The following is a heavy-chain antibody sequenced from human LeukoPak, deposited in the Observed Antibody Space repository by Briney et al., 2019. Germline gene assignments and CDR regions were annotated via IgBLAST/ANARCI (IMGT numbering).Heavy chain of an antibody. J-gene: IGHJ6*03. CDR1: GFPLSSYA. V-gene: IGHV3-23*01. CDR2: ISGRGGTP. D-gene: IGHD2-15*01. CDR3: AKNGDRGAYCSGGSCYPYYYYYMDV. Sequence: GGSLRLPWKPSGFPLSSYAMTGAPRAPGRGREWVQAISGRGGTPYYADSVKGRFTISRDNSKNTLFLQVNSLRAEDTAIYYCAKNGDRGAYCSGGSCYPYYYYYMDVWGKGTTVTISS.